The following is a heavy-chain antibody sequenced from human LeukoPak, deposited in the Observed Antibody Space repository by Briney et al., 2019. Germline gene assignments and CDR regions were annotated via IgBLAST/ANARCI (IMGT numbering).Heavy chain of an antibody. J-gene: IGHJ3*02. CDR3: ARHGRRDDAFDI. V-gene: IGHV3-21*01. CDR1: RFNLSAYT. CDR2: ISSRSVYI. Sequence: GGSLRLSCAASRFNLSAYTMNWVRQAPGKGLEWVSSISSRSVYIYYADSLKGRFTISRDNAKNSVYLQMNSLRAEDTAMYYCARHGRRDDAFDIWGQGTMVTVSS.